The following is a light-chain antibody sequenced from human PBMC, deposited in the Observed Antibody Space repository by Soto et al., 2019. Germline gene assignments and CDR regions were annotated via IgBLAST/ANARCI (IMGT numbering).Light chain of an antibody. CDR2: GAS. CDR3: QQYDNWPLT. J-gene: IGKJ4*01. Sequence: DIVMTQSPATLPVSPGERATLSCRASQSVSSNLAWYQQKPGQAPRFLIYGASTRATGIPVRFSGSGSGTEFTLTISSLQSEDFAVYYCQQYDNWPLTFGGGTKVDIK. V-gene: IGKV3-15*01. CDR1: QSVSSN.